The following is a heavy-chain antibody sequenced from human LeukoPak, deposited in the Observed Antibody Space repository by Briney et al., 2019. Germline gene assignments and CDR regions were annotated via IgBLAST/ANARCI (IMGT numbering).Heavy chain of an antibody. V-gene: IGHV4-4*07. J-gene: IGHJ5*02. D-gene: IGHD6-6*01. Sequence: SETLSLTCTVSGGSISSYYWSWIRQPAGKGLEWIGRIYTSGSTNYNPSLKSRVTMSVDTSKNQFSLKLSSVTAADTAVYYCARDRRIAARPKGPLGGFDPWGQGTLVTVSS. CDR1: GGSISSYY. CDR3: ARDRRIAARPKGPLGGFDP. CDR2: IYTSGST.